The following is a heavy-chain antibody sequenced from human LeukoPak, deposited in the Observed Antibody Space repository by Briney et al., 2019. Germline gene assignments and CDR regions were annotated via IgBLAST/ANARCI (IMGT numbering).Heavy chain of an antibody. J-gene: IGHJ4*02. CDR1: GFTFRHYA. D-gene: IGHD1-14*01. Sequence: GGSLRLSCAASGFTFRHYAMSWVRQAPGKGLEWVSSISDSGFTTYYADSVKGRFTISRDNSQNTLYLQMISLRAEDTAVYYCAKATGYLLWGQGTLVIVSS. V-gene: IGHV3-23*01. CDR2: ISDSGFTT. CDR3: AKATGYLL.